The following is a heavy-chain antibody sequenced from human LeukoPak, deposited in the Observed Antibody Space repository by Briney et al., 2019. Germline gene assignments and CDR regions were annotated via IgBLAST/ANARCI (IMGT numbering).Heavy chain of an antibody. Sequence: RGSLRLSCAPSGFSFRGYAMSWVPQGPREGVGSGSAICGSGGSTYYEDSVKGRYTISRDNSKNTLYLQMNSLRAEDTAVYYCAKDSRLDYGDYEGDAFNIWGQGTMVTVSS. J-gene: IGHJ3*02. CDR3: AKDSRLDYGDYEGDAFNI. V-gene: IGHV3-23*01. D-gene: IGHD4-17*01. CDR2: ICGSGGST. CDR1: GFSFRGYA.